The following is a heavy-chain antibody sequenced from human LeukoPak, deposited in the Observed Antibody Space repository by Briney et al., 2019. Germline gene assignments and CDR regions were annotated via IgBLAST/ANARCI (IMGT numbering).Heavy chain of an antibody. CDR1: GFTFSDYY. CDR2: ISASGNTI. CDR3: ARESIAAAGYYFDY. Sequence: GGSLRLSCAASGFTFSDYYMSWIRQAPGKGLEWVSFISASGNTIYYADSVKGRFTISRDNAKNSLYLQVNSLRAEDTAVYYCARESIAAAGYYFDYWGQGTLLTVSS. D-gene: IGHD6-13*01. J-gene: IGHJ4*02. V-gene: IGHV3-11*01.